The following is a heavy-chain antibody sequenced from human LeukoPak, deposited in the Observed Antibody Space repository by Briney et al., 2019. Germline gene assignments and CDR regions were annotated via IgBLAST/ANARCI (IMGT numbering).Heavy chain of an antibody. CDR1: GGTFSSYA. D-gene: IGHD3-10*01. J-gene: IGHJ6*03. CDR2: IIPIFGTA. V-gene: IGHV1-69*13. Sequence: GASVKVSCKASGGTFSSYAISWVRQAPGQGLEWMGGIIPIFGTANYARKFQGRVTITADESTSTAYMELSSLRSEDTAVYYCASGQTMVRGVRYYMDVWGKGTTVTISS. CDR3: ASGQTMVRGVRYYMDV.